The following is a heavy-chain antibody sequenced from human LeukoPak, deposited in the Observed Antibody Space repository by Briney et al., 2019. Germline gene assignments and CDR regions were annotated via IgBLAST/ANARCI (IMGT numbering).Heavy chain of an antibody. Sequence: GGSLRLSCAASGFTFSSYSMNWVRQAPGKGLEWVSSISSSSSYIYYADSVKRRFTISRDNTKNSLYLQMNSLRAEDTAVYYCARADIVVVPAAINYFDYWGQGTLVTVSS. CDR2: ISSSSSYI. D-gene: IGHD2-2*02. V-gene: IGHV3-21*01. CDR3: ARADIVVVPAAINYFDY. J-gene: IGHJ4*02. CDR1: GFTFSSYS.